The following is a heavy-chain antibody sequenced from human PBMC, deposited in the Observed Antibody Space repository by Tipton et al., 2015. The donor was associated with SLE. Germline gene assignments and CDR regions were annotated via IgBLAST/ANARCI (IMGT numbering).Heavy chain of an antibody. Sequence: TLSLTCTVSGGSISSGSYYWSWIRQPAGKGLKWIGRIYTSGSTNYNPSLKSRVIISVDASKNQFSLKLSSVTAADTAVYYCARDLTGLGFDYWGQGTLVTVSS. J-gene: IGHJ4*02. CDR3: ARDLTGLGFDY. D-gene: IGHD1-20*01. CDR1: GGSISSGSYY. V-gene: IGHV4-61*02. CDR2: IYTSGST.